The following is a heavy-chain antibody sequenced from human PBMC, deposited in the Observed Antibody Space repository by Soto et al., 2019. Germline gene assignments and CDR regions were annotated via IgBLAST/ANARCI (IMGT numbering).Heavy chain of an antibody. D-gene: IGHD3-3*01. J-gene: IGHJ3*02. CDR1: GGSISSSSYY. CDR3: ARHWVYDFWSGYYDVFDI. CDR2: IYYSGST. V-gene: IGHV4-39*01. Sequence: SETLSLTCTVSGGSISSSSYYWGWIRQPPGKGLEWIGSIYYSGSTYYNPSLKSRVTISVDTSKNQFSLKLSSVTAADTAVYYCARHWVYDFWSGYYDVFDIWGKGTMVTVSS.